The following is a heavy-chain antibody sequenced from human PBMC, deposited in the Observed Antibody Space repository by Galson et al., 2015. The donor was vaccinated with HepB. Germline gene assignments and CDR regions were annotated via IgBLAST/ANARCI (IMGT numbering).Heavy chain of an antibody. V-gene: IGHV3-33*01. CDR2: IWYDGSNK. Sequence: SLRLSCAASGFTFSSYGMHWVRQAPGKGLEWVAVIWYDGSNKYYADSVKGRFTISRDNSKNTLYLQMNSLRAEDTAVYYCARAVYYYYGMDVWGQGTTVTVSS. J-gene: IGHJ6*02. CDR1: GFTFSSYG. CDR3: ARAVYYYYGMDV.